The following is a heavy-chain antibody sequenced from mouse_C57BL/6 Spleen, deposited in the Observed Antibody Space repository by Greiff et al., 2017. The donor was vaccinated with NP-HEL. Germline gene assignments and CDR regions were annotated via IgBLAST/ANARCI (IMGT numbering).Heavy chain of an antibody. CDR1: GYSFTDYN. Sequence: EVQLQESGPELVKPGASVKISCKASGYSFTDYNMNWVKQSNGKSLEWIGVINPNYGTTSYNQKFKGKATLTVDQSSSTAYMQLNSLTSEDSAVYYCARRQGGLLYYYAMDYWGQGTSVTVSS. D-gene: IGHD2-10*01. CDR3: ARRQGGLLYYYAMDY. J-gene: IGHJ4*01. V-gene: IGHV1-39*01. CDR2: INPNYGTT.